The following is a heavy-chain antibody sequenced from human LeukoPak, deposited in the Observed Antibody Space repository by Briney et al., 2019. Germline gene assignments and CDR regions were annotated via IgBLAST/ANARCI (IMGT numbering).Heavy chain of an antibody. CDR1: GYSFTSYW. Sequence: GESLKISCKGSGYSFTSYWIGWVRQMPGKGLEWMGIIYPGDSDTRYSPSFQGQVTISADKSISTAYLQWNSLRASDSAMYYCARQSIVAAGTSFDYWGQGTLVTVSS. V-gene: IGHV5-51*01. D-gene: IGHD6-13*01. CDR3: ARQSIVAAGTSFDY. CDR2: IYPGDSDT. J-gene: IGHJ4*02.